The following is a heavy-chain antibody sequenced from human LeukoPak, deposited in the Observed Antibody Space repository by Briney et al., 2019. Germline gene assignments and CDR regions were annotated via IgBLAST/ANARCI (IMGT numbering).Heavy chain of an antibody. CDR2: FYYSGST. CDR3: ARITPRPWGAFDI. J-gene: IGHJ3*02. CDR1: GGSISSYY. Sequence: SETLSLTCTVFGGSISSYYWSWIRQPPGKGLEWIGYFYYSGSTNYNPSLKSRVTISLDTSKNQFSLELNSVTAADTAVYYCARITPRPWGAFDIWGQGTMVTVSS. D-gene: IGHD1-26*01. V-gene: IGHV4-59*01.